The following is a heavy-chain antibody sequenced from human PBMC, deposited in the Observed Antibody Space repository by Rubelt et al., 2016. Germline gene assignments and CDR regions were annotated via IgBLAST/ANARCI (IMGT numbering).Heavy chain of an antibody. Sequence: QVQLVQSGAEVKKPGASVKVSCKTSGYTFTSYDLNWVRQATGQGLEWMGWMNPNSGNTGFAQKFQGRVTMTRITSIGTAYMELRSLGSEDTAVYYCARGIPKTGGYSRDAFDLWGQGTMVTVSS. V-gene: IGHV1-8*01. CDR3: ARGIPKTGGYSRDAFDL. J-gene: IGHJ3*01. CDR2: MNPNSGNT. D-gene: IGHD4-23*01. CDR1: GYTFTSYD.